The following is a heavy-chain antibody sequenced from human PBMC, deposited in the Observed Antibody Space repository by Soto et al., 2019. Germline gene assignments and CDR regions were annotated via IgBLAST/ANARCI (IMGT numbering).Heavy chain of an antibody. V-gene: IGHV3-23*01. CDR3: AKDYPSIAARPDWFDP. Sequence: GGSLRLSCAASGFTFSSYAMSWVRQAPGKGLEWVSAISGSGGSTYYADSVKGRFTISRDNSKNTLYLQMNSLRAEDTAVYYCAKDYPSIAARPDWFDPWGQGTLVTGSS. J-gene: IGHJ5*02. D-gene: IGHD6-6*01. CDR1: GFTFSSYA. CDR2: ISGSGGST.